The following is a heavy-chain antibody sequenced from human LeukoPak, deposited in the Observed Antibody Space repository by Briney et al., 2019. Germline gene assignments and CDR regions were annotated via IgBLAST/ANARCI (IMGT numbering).Heavy chain of an antibody. CDR1: GGSISSYY. Sequence: SETLSLTCTVSGGSISSYYWSWIRQPAGKGLEWIGRIYTSGSTNYNPSLKSRVTMSVDTSKNQFSLKLSSVTAADTAVYYCARERPDIVVVPAALPYYYYYYMDVWGKGITVTVSS. CDR2: IYTSGST. CDR3: ARERPDIVVVPAALPYYYYYYMDV. J-gene: IGHJ6*03. D-gene: IGHD2-2*01. V-gene: IGHV4-4*07.